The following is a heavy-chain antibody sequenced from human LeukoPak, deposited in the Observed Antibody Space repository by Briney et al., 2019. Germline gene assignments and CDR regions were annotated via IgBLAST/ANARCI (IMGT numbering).Heavy chain of an antibody. CDR1: GYSISSGYH. Sequence: SETLSLTCVVSGYSISSGYHWGWIRQPPGKGLEWIGEINHSGSTNHNPSLKSRVTISVDTSKNQFSLKLSSVTAADTAVYYCAKDTSGSYLPRDFDYWGQGTLVTVSS. V-gene: IGHV4-38-2*02. D-gene: IGHD1-26*01. CDR3: AKDTSGSYLPRDFDY. CDR2: INHSGST. J-gene: IGHJ4*02.